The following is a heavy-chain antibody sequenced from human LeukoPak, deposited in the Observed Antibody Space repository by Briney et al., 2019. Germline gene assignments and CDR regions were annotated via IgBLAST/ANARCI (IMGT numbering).Heavy chain of an antibody. Sequence: PGGSLRLSCAASGFPFSGYSLHWVRQAPGKGLEWVSSVSSSAAYIAYADSVKGRFTISRDNAKDSLYLQMNNLRAEDTAVYYCAREGKDPRLGYYNSAVDVWGQGTTVSVSS. CDR3: AREGKDPRLGYYNSAVDV. CDR2: VSSSAAYI. CDR1: GFPFSGYS. D-gene: IGHD2-15*01. J-gene: IGHJ6*02. V-gene: IGHV3-21*01.